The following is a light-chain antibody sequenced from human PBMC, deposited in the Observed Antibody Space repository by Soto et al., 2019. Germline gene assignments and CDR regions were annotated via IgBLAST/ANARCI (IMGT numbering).Light chain of an antibody. CDR1: SSDVGGYNY. Sequence: QSALTQPPSASGSPGQSVTISCTGTSSDVGGYNYVSWYQQHPGKAPKLMIYEVSKRPSGVPDRFSGSKSGNTASLTVSGLQAEDEGDYYCSSYAGSNNFGVFGTGTKVTVI. CDR3: SSYAGSNNFGV. CDR2: EVS. J-gene: IGLJ1*01. V-gene: IGLV2-8*01.